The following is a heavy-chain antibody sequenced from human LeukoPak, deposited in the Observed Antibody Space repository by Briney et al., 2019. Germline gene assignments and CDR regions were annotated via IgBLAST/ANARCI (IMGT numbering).Heavy chain of an antibody. V-gene: IGHV4-59*08. Sequence: SETLSLTCTVSGDFINSYYWSWIRQPPGKGLEWIGYIYYSGSTNYNPSLKSRVTMSLDTSKSQFSLNLSSVTAADTAVYYCARQGYYDTSGHYYMDVWGKGTTVTVSS. CDR3: ARQGYYDTSGHYYMDV. CDR1: GDFINSYY. D-gene: IGHD3-22*01. CDR2: IYYSGST. J-gene: IGHJ6*03.